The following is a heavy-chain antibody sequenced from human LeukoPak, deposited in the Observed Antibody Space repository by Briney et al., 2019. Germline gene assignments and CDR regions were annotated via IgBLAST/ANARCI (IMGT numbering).Heavy chain of an antibody. V-gene: IGHV3-23*01. CDR3: AKAQDPIAAAGTSPLDY. CDR2: ISGSGGST. J-gene: IGHJ4*02. CDR1: GFTFNSYA. D-gene: IGHD6-13*01. Sequence: GGSLRLSCAASGFTFNSYAMSWVRQAPGKGLEWVSAISGSGGSTFYADSVKGRSTISRDNSENTLSLQMNSLRAEDTAVYYCAKAQDPIAAAGTSPLDYWGQGTLVTVSS.